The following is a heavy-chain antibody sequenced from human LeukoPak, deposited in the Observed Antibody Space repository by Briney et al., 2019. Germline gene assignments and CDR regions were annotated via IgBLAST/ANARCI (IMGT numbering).Heavy chain of an antibody. D-gene: IGHD5-18*01. CDR3: ARGGGYSYGYSLFDY. CDR1: GGSISSYY. Sequence: TSETLSLTCTVSGGSISSYYWSWIRQPPGKGLEWIGYIYYSGSTNYNPSLKSRVTISVDTSKNQFSLKLSSVTAADTAVYYCARGGGYSYGYSLFDYWGQGTLVTVSS. CDR2: IYYSGST. J-gene: IGHJ4*02. V-gene: IGHV4-59*01.